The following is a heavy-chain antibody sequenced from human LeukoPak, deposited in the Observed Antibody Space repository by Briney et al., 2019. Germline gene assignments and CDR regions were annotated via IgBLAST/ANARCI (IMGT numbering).Heavy chain of an antibody. Sequence: GGSLRLSCAAPGFTFSSYAMSWVRQAPGKGLEWVSAISGSGGSTYYADSVRGRFTISRDNSKNTLYLQMNSLRAEDTAVYYCAKAQNLEWLLPNYYFDYWGQGTLVTVSS. V-gene: IGHV3-23*01. CDR3: AKAQNLEWLLPNYYFDY. CDR1: GFTFSSYA. CDR2: ISGSGGST. D-gene: IGHD3-3*01. J-gene: IGHJ4*02.